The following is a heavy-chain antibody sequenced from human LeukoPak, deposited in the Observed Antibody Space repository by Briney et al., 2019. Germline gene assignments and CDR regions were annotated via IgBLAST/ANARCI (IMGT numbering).Heavy chain of an antibody. V-gene: IGHV3-48*03. J-gene: IGHJ4*02. CDR1: GFTFSSYE. Sequence: PGGFLRLSCAASGFTFSSYEMNWVRQAPGKGLEWVSYISSSGSTIYYADSVKGRFTISRDNAKNSLYLQMNSLRAEDTAVYYCARENGEFDYWGQGTLVTVSS. CDR3: ARENGEFDY. D-gene: IGHD3-10*01. CDR2: ISSSGSTI.